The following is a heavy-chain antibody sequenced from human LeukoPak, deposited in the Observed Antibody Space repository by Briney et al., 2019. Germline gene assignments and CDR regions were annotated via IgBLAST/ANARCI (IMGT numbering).Heavy chain of an antibody. CDR1: GFTFSSYG. CDR3: VRDVGAVRGEVYFDY. Sequence: GGSLRPSCSASGFTFSSYGMNWVRQALGKGLEWVTIISYDGSNQDYADSVKHRFTISRDNTKNLLYLEMNSLRAEDTAMYFCVRDVGAVRGEVYFDYWGQGTLVTVSS. J-gene: IGHJ4*02. V-gene: IGHV3-30*03. D-gene: IGHD3-10*01. CDR2: ISYDGSNQ.